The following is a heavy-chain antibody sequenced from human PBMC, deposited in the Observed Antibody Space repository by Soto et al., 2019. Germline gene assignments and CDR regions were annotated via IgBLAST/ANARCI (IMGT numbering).Heavy chain of an antibody. Sequence: ASVNVSCKPSGYTLSTYSFHWVRQAPGQGLEWMGWINGGNGHTRYSQKFKDRVTISRDTPASTAYMELSGLRSEDTAVYYCARGKGMEENYYYYGMDVWGQGTTVTVS. CDR1: GYTLSTYS. J-gene: IGHJ6*02. CDR3: ARGKGMEENYYYYGMDV. CDR2: INGGNGHT. D-gene: IGHD1-1*01. V-gene: IGHV1-3*01.